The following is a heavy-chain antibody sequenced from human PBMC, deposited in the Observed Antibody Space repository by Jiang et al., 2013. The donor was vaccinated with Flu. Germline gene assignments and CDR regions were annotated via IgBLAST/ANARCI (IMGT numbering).Heavy chain of an antibody. CDR2: ISYDGSNK. D-gene: IGHD3-3*01. CDR1: GFTFSSYA. J-gene: IGHJ5*02. Sequence: RSLRLSCAASGFTFSSYAMHWVRQAPGKGLEWVAVISYDGSNKYYADSVKGRFTISRDNSKNTLYLQMNSLRAEDTAVYYCARVRDFWSGYVNWFDPWGQGTLVTVSS. CDR3: ARVRDFWSGYVNWFDP. V-gene: IGHV3-30-3*01.